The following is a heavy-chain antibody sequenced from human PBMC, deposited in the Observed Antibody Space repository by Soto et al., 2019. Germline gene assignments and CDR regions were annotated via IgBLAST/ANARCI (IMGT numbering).Heavy chain of an antibody. CDR2: IYHSGST. CDR3: ARQRPTDGRWEFANYYGMDV. J-gene: IGHJ6*02. Sequence: SETLSLTCSVSGGSITSGRSSWNWIRQPPGQGLEWIAYIYHSGSTYYNPSLKSRVTISVDRSKNQFSLKLSSVTAADTAVYYCARQRPTDGRWEFANYYGMDVWGQGTPVTVS. CDR1: GGSITSGRSS. D-gene: IGHD1-26*01. V-gene: IGHV4-30-2*01.